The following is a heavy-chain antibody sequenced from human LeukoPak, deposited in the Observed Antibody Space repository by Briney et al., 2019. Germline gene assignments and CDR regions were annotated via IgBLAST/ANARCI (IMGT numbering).Heavy chain of an antibody. CDR1: GGSIGSYY. CDR2: IYSSGST. J-gene: IGHJ4*02. CDR3: ARQGELAIDY. Sequence: SETLSLTCTVSGGSIGSYYWSWIRQPPGKGLEWIGYIYSSGSTNYNPSLKSRVTISLDTSKNQFSLKLSFVTAADTAVYYCARQGELAIDYWGQGTLVTVSS. V-gene: IGHV4-59*01. D-gene: IGHD1-26*01.